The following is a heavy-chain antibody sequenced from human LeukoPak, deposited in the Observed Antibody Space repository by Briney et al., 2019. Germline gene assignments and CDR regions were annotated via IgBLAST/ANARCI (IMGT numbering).Heavy chain of an antibody. Sequence: GGSLRLSCAASGFTFSSYSMNWVRQAPGKGLEWVSYISSSSSTIYYTDSVKGRFTISRDNAKNSLYLQMNSLRDEDTAVYYCARGGYGSGSYYWTFDYWGQGTLVTVSS. J-gene: IGHJ4*02. CDR1: GFTFSSYS. CDR3: ARGGYGSGSYYWTFDY. V-gene: IGHV3-48*02. CDR2: ISSSSSTI. D-gene: IGHD3-10*01.